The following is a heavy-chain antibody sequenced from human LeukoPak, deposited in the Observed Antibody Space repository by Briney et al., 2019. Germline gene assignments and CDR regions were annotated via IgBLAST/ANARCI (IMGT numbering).Heavy chain of an antibody. D-gene: IGHD5-12*01. CDR1: GFSVSSNF. CDR2: IYSRGTT. CDR3: ARDGYGYNYMDV. Sequence: PGGSLRLSCAASGFSVSSNFMSWVRQAPGKGLEWVSVIYSRGTTYNAASVRGRFTISRDNSKNMLCLQMNSLRAEDTAVYYCARDGYGYNYMDVWGKGTTVPVSS. V-gene: IGHV3-53*01. J-gene: IGHJ6*03.